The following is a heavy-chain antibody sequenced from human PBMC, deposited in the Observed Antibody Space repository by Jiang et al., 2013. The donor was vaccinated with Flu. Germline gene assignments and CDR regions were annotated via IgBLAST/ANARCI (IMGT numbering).Heavy chain of an antibody. CDR3: ATGYYYGSGTYWQGPTLLSY. Sequence: SGAEVKKPGSSVKVSCKASGGTFSGSAITWVRQAPGQGLVWMGGIIPNFQTVSYGQEFRGRVTITADESTSTAYMELSSLTSEDTAVYFCATGYYYGSGTYWQGPTLLSYWGQGTLVTVSS. D-gene: IGHD3-10*01. V-gene: IGHV1-69*01. CDR2: IIPNFQTV. J-gene: IGHJ4*02. CDR1: GGTFSGSA.